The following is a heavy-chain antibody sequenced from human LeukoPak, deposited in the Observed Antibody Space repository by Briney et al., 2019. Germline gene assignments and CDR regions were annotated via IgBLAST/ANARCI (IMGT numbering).Heavy chain of an antibody. CDR1: GFTFSTYT. CDR3: ATGKLGGSGSDY. Sequence: GGSLRLSCAASGFTFSTYTMNWVRQAPGKGLEWVSYISTSSGYRYYADSVKGRFTISRDNAKNSLYLQMNSLRAEDTAVYYCATGKLGGSGSDYWGQGTLVTVSS. V-gene: IGHV3-21*01. CDR2: ISTSSGYR. J-gene: IGHJ4*02. D-gene: IGHD3-10*01.